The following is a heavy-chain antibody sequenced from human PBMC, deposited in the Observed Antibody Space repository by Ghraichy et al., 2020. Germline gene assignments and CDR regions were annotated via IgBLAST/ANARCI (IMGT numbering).Heavy chain of an antibody. D-gene: IGHD4-17*01. CDR2: IIPIFGTA. CDR1: GGTFSSYA. Sequence: SVKVSCKASGGTFSSYAISWVRQAPGQGLEWMGGIIPIFGTANYAQKFQGRVTITADESTSTAYMELSSLRSEDTAVYYCAGRDYGDYRWNYWYFDLWGRGTLVTVS. V-gene: IGHV1-69*13. J-gene: IGHJ2*01. CDR3: AGRDYGDYRWNYWYFDL.